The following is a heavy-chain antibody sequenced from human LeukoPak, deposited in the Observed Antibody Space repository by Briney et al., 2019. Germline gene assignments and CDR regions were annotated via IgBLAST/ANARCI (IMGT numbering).Heavy chain of an antibody. V-gene: IGHV3-66*01. Sequence: GGSLRLSCAASGFTVSSNYMSWVRQAPGKGLDWVSVIYSGGSTYYADSVKGRFTISRDNSKNTLYLQMNSLRAEDTAVYYCARDGRYFDWLFAFDYWGQGTLVTVSS. CDR3: ARDGRYFDWLFAFDY. J-gene: IGHJ4*02. CDR1: GFTVSSNY. CDR2: IYSGGST. D-gene: IGHD3-9*01.